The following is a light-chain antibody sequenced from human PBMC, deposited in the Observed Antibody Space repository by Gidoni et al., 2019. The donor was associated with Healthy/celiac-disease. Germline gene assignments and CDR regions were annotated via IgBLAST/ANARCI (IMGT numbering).Light chain of an antibody. Sequence: ETVFTQSPGTLSLSPGERATLSCRASQSVSSSYLAWYQQKPGQAPRHLIYGASSRATGIPDRFSGSGSGTDFTLTISRLEPEDFAVYYCQQYGSSPPITFGQGTRLEIK. J-gene: IGKJ5*01. CDR3: QQYGSSPPIT. V-gene: IGKV3-20*01. CDR2: GAS. CDR1: QSVSSSY.